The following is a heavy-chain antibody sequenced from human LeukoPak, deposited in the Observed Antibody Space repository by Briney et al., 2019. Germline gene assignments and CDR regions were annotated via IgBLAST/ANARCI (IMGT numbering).Heavy chain of an antibody. CDR3: AKDYGSGWYYYFDY. D-gene: IGHD6-19*01. V-gene: IGHV3-33*06. CDR1: GFTFSSYG. CDR2: IWYDGSNK. J-gene: IGHJ4*02. Sequence: GGSLRLSCAASGFTFSSYGMHWVRQAPGKGLEWVAVIWYDGSNKYYADSVKGRFTISRDNSKNTLYLQMNSLRAEDTAVYYRAKDYGSGWYYYFDYWGQGTLVTVSS.